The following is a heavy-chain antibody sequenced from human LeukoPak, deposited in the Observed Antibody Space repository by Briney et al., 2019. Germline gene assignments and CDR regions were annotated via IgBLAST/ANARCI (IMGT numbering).Heavy chain of an antibody. CDR1: GFTFSSYG. CDR2: ISSSSSYI. J-gene: IGHJ4*02. V-gene: IGHV3-21*01. D-gene: IGHD4-17*01. CDR3: ARDGTAYGDYERPPAFDY. Sequence: GGSLRLSCAASGFTFSSYGMSWVRQAPGKGLEWVSAISSSSSYIYYADSVKGRFTISRDNAKNSLYLQMNSLRAEDTAVYYCARDGTAYGDYERPPAFDYWGQGTLVTVSS.